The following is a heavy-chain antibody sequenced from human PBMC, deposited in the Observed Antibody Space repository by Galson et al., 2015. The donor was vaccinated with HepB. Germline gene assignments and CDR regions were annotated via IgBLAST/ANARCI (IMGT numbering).Heavy chain of an antibody. Sequence: SLRLSCATSGFTFSTYGMKWVRQAPGKGLEWVSYISDSSTGMYYADSVKGRFTVSRDNAKNSLYLQMNSLRDEDTAVYYCARDYYDNSGHYQGGYWGQGTLVTVSS. J-gene: IGHJ4*02. CDR3: ARDYYDNSGHYQGGY. CDR2: ISDSSTGM. D-gene: IGHD3-22*01. CDR1: GFTFSTYG. V-gene: IGHV3-48*02.